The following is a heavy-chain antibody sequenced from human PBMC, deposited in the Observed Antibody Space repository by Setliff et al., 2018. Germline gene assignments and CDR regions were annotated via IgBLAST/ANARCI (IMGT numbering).Heavy chain of an antibody. CDR2: ISYVGYT. Sequence: SETLSLTCSVSGDSMGDFYWSWIRQTPGKGLEWIGHISYVGYTVYKPSLQSRVTISADTSKKQLSLTLTSVTAADTAVYYCARAKYGTTTYFGSWGPGTLVTVSS. J-gene: IGHJ4*02. D-gene: IGHD1-1*01. CDR3: ARAKYGTTTYFGS. CDR1: GDSMGDFY. V-gene: IGHV4-59*01.